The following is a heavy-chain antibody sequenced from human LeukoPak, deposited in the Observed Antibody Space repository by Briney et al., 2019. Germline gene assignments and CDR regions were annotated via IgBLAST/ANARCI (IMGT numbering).Heavy chain of an antibody. D-gene: IGHD2-15*01. CDR2: IGSRSSTR. J-gene: IGHJ4*02. V-gene: IGHV3-48*02. CDR3: ARGCSGGRCFGDFDY. CDR1: GFTLTTYG. Sequence: PAGSLRLSCAASGFTLTTYGMNWVRRTPRHRLKGISYIGSRSSTRYYADSLKGRFTITRDNAKNSLYLQMNTLRDEDTAVYYCARGCSGGRCFGDFDYWGQGTLGTVSS.